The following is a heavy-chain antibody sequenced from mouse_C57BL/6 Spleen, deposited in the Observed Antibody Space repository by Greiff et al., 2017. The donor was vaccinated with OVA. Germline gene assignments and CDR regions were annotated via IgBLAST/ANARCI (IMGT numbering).Heavy chain of an antibody. Sequence: QVQLQQPGAELVKPGASVKLSCKASGSTFTSYWMHWVKQRPGQGLEWIGMIHPNSGSTNYNEKFKSKATLTVDKSSSTAYMQLSSLTSEDSAVYYCASQVFYYDYDRFAYWGQGTLVTVSA. D-gene: IGHD2-4*01. V-gene: IGHV1-64*01. CDR1: GSTFTSYW. CDR2: IHPNSGST. J-gene: IGHJ3*01. CDR3: ASQVFYYDYDRFAY.